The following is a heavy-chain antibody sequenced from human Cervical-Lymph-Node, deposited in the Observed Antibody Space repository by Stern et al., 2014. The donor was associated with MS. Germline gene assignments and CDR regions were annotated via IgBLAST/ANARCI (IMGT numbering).Heavy chain of an antibody. Sequence: EVQLVQSGAEVKNPGESLKISCKLSGYSFTIYYIAWVRQMPGKGLEWMGVIYPYDSDPTYSPSFQGQVTISADKSITTAYLQWSSLRASDTAMYYCARHVQGFDYWGQGTLVTVSS. V-gene: IGHV5-51*01. CDR1: GYSFTIYY. CDR2: IYPYDSDP. J-gene: IGHJ4*02. CDR3: ARHVQGFDY.